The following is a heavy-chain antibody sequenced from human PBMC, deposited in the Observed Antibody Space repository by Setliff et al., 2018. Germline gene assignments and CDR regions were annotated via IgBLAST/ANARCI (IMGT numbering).Heavy chain of an antibody. D-gene: IGHD1-20*01. CDR3: ARDGVYYAMDV. J-gene: IGHJ6*02. CDR1: GFTFNKYW. CDR2: ISGSGTTI. V-gene: IGHV3-48*04. Sequence: GGSLRLSCAASGFTFNKYWMTWVRQAPGKGLEWVSKISGSGTTIYYADSVRGRFTISRDNAKNSLFLQMNSLRVEDTAVYYCARDGVYYAMDVWGQGTTVTVSS.